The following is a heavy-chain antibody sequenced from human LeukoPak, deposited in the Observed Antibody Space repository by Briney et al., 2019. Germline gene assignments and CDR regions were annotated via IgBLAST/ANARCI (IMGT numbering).Heavy chain of an antibody. J-gene: IGHJ6*02. CDR2: IYHSGGT. V-gene: IGHV4-30-2*01. Sequence: SETLSLTCAVSGGSISSGGYSWSWIRQPPGKGLEWIGYIYHSGGTYYNPSLKSRVTISVDRSKNQFSLKLSSVTAADTAVYYCARGWGERRPLDFWSGHYEYYYYYGMDVWGQGTTVTVSS. CDR1: GGSISSGGYS. CDR3: ARGWGERRPLDFWSGHYEYYYYYGMDV. D-gene: IGHD3-3*01.